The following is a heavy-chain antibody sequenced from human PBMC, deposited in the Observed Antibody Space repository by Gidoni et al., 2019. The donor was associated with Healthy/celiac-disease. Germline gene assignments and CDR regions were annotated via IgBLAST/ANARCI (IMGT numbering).Heavy chain of an antibody. J-gene: IGHJ3*02. V-gene: IGHV5-51*01. CDR3: ARRLYCGGDCYPVRAFDI. CDR2: IYPGDSDT. D-gene: IGHD2-21*01. Sequence: EVQLVQSGAEVKKRGESLTISCQGSGYSFTSYWIGWVRQMPGKGLEWLGIIYPGDSDTRYSPSFQGQVTISADKSISTAYLQWSSLKASDTAMYYCARRLYCGGDCYPVRAFDIWGQGTMVTVSS. CDR1: GYSFTSYW.